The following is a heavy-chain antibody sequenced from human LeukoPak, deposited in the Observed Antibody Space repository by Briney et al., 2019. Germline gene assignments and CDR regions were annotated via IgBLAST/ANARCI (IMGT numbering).Heavy chain of an antibody. V-gene: IGHV1-2*02. D-gene: IGHD2-15*01. CDR3: AREGSRVVGCSD. J-gene: IGHJ4*02. CDR2: INPNSGGT. Sequence: VASVTVSCKASGYTFTGYYMHWVRQAPGQGLEWMGWINPNSGGTNYAQKFQGRVTMTRDTSISTAYMELSRLRSDDTAVYYCAREGSRVVGCSDWGQGTLVTVSS. CDR1: GYTFTGYY.